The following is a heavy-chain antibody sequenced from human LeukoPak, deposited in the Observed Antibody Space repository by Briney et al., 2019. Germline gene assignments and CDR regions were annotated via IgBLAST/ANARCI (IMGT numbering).Heavy chain of an antibody. CDR3: ARDPRNIGLAP. J-gene: IGHJ5*02. Sequence: GGSLRLSCVASGFSLSGYWMYWVRQAPGKGLMYISRNNGDGSTTNYADVVKGRFTMSRDNVKNTLYLQMNSLRVEDTAVYYCARDPRNIGLAPWGQGTLVTVSS. V-gene: IGHV3-74*01. CDR2: NNGDGSTT. D-gene: IGHD5-12*01. CDR1: GFSLSGYW.